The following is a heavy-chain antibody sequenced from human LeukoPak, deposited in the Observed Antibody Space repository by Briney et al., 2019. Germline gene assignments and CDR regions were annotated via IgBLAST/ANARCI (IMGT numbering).Heavy chain of an antibody. Sequence: GGSLRLSCAASGFSFSDYSMNWVRQAPGKGLEWVSSISSSSIYYADSLKGRFTISRDNAKNSLYLQMNSLRAEDTAVYYCAKIIYSYGYELKKALFDYWGQGTLVTVSS. CDR3: AKIIYSYGYELKKALFDY. V-gene: IGHV3-21*01. D-gene: IGHD5-18*01. CDR2: ISSSSIY. CDR1: GFSFSDYS. J-gene: IGHJ4*02.